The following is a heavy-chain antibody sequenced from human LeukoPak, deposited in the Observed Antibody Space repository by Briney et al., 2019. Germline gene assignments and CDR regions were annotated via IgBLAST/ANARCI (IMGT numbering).Heavy chain of an antibody. CDR3: AMFGLVAAIDS. D-gene: IGHD5-12*01. CDR1: GFTFSSYW. Sequence: PGGSLRLSCAASGFTFSSYWMTWVRQAPGRGLEWVANINGDGSEKYYADSVRGQFTISRDNAKNSLYLQMNSLRAEDTAVYYCAMFGLVAAIDSWGQGTLVTVSS. J-gene: IGHJ4*02. V-gene: IGHV3-7*01. CDR2: INGDGSEK.